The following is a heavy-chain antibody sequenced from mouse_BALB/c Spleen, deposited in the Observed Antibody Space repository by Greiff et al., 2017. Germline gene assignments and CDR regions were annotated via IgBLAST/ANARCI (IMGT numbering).Heavy chain of an antibody. CDR1: GFSLTSYG. Sequence: VMLVESGPGLVQPSQSLSITCTVSGFSLTSYGVHWVRQSPGKGLEWLGVIWSGGSTDYNAAFISRLSISKDNSKSQVFFKMNSLQANDTAIYYCAREGTTVEFAYWGQGTLVTVSA. CDR3: AREGTTVEFAY. D-gene: IGHD1-1*01. J-gene: IGHJ3*01. CDR2: IWSGGST. V-gene: IGHV2-2*02.